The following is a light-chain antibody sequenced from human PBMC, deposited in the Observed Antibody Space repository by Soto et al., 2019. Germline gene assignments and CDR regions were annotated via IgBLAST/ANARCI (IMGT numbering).Light chain of an antibody. Sequence: IVLTQSPGTLSLSPGERATLSCRASQSVTTQLAWYQQKPGQAPRLIIHGASSRATGIPARFSGSGSGTEFTLTISSLQSEDFAVYYCQQYGSPLTFGGGIKVDNK. CDR2: GAS. J-gene: IGKJ4*01. CDR1: QSVTTQ. V-gene: IGKV3-15*01. CDR3: QQYGSPLT.